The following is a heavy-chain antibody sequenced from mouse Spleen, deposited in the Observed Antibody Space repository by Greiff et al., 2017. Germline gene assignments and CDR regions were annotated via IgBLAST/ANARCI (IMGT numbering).Heavy chain of an antibody. CDR1: GYAFTNYL. V-gene: IGHV1-54*01. CDR3: ARGGDEDAMDY. CDR2: INPGSGGT. Sequence: VQLVESGAELVRPGTSVKVSCKASGYAFTNYLIEWVKQRPGQGLEWIGVINPGSGGTNYNEKFKGKATLTADKSSSTAYMQLSSLTSEDSAVYFCARGGDEDAMDYWGQGTSVTVSS. D-gene: IGHD1-1*02. J-gene: IGHJ4*01.